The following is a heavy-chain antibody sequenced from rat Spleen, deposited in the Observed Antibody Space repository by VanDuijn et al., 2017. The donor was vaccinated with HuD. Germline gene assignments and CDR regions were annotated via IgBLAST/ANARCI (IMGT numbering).Heavy chain of an antibody. CDR1: GFSLTSYS. D-gene: IGHD1-4*01. CDR2: MWYDGDT. CDR3: TRSRGYPGIAFDY. Sequence: QVQLRETGPGLVQPSETLSLTCTVSGFSLTSYSVSWVRQPSGKGPEWMGRMWYDGDTAYNSALKSRLSISRDTSKSQVFLKMNSLQTEDTAIYYCTRSRGYPGIAFDYWGQGVMVTVSS. V-gene: IGHV2-34*01. J-gene: IGHJ2*01.